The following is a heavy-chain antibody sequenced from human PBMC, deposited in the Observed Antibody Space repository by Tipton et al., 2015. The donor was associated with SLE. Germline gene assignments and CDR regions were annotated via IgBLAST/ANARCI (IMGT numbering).Heavy chain of an antibody. V-gene: IGHV4-38-2*01. J-gene: IGHJ4*02. CDR1: DYSISSGYY. Sequence: TLSLTCAVSDYSISSGYYWGWVRQPPGKGLEWIGNVYYSGTTYHNPSLKGRVSMSVDASRNQFSLNLSSVTAADTAVYYCSRGGYYDFWSGPDFWGQGTLVTVSS. CDR3: SRGGYYDFWSGPDF. D-gene: IGHD3-3*01. CDR2: VYYSGTT.